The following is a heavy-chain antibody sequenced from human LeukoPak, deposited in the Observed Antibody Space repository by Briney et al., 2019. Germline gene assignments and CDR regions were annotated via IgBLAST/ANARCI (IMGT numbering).Heavy chain of an antibody. Sequence: PGGSLRLSCAASGFTVSSNYMSWVRQAPGKGLEWVSVIYSGGSSYYADSVKGRFTISRDNSKNTLYLQMNSLRAEDTAVYYCHGLSKGYCSGGSCLDYWGQGTLVTVSS. CDR1: GFTVSSNY. CDR2: IYSGGSS. D-gene: IGHD2-15*01. CDR3: HGLSKGYCSGGSCLDY. J-gene: IGHJ4*02. V-gene: IGHV3-66*01.